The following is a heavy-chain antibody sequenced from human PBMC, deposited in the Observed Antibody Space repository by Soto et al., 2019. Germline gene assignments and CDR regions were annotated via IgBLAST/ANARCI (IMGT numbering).Heavy chain of an antibody. D-gene: IGHD5-12*01. Sequence: EVQLVESGGGLVKPGGSLRLSCAASGFTFSNAWMSWVRQAPGKGLEWVGRIKSKTDGGTTHYAAPVKGRFTNSRDDSKSTLYLQMNSLKTEDAAVYYCTTDSVREEIVARDLDYWSQGTLVTVSS. V-gene: IGHV3-15*01. CDR1: GFTFSNAW. CDR3: TTDSVREEIVARDLDY. CDR2: IKSKTDGGTT. J-gene: IGHJ4*02.